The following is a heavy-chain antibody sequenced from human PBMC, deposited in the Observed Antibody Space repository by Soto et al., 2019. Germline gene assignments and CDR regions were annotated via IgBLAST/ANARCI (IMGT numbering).Heavy chain of an antibody. CDR2: ITDTGGDT. CDR1: GFTFGSRA. Sequence: GGSVRLSCVASGFTFGSRAMSWVRQAPGEGLEWVSTITDTGGDTKYADSVRGRFTISRDNSKNTLYLQMSSLRAEDSAVYFGARGSKSSPPGPRIFVFWGPRPLLTLST. V-gene: IGHV3-23*01. CDR3: ARGSKSSPPGPRIFVF. J-gene: IGHJ4*02. D-gene: IGHD3-10*01.